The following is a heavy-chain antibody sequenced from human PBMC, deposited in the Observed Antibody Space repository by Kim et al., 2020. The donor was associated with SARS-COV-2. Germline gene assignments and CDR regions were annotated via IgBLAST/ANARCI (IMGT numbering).Heavy chain of an antibody. J-gene: IGHJ4*02. Sequence: PVKGRFTISRDDSKNTLYLQMNSLKTEDTAVYYCTTRGGDNWNDVGYFDYWGQGTLVTVSS. V-gene: IGHV3-15*01. CDR3: TTRGGDNWNDVGYFDY. D-gene: IGHD1-1*01.